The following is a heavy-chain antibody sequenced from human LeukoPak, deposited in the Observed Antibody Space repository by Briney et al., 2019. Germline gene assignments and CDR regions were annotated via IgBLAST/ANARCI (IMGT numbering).Heavy chain of an antibody. CDR3: ARDPWAVEGPSYYFDY. CDR2: ISYDGSNK. Sequence: PGGSLRLSCAASGFTFSSYGMHWVRQAPGKGLEWVAVISYDGSNKYYADSVKGRFTISRDNSKNTLYLQMNSLRAEDTAVYYCARDPWAVEGPSYYFDYWGQGTLVTVSS. V-gene: IGHV3-30*03. CDR1: GFTFSSYG. J-gene: IGHJ4*02. D-gene: IGHD6-19*01.